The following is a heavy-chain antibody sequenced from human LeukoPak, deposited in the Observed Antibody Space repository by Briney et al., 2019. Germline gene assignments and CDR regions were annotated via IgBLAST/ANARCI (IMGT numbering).Heavy chain of an antibody. J-gene: IGHJ4*02. D-gene: IGHD3-22*01. V-gene: IGHV5-51*01. CDR2: IYPGDSDP. CDR3: ARHRAGKYYYDSSGYAYY. CDR1: GYSLTSYW. Sequence: GESLKISCKGSGYSLTSYWIGWVRQMPGKGLEWMGIIYPGDSDPRYSPSFQGQVTISPDKSISTAYLQWNSLKASDTAMYYCARHRAGKYYYDSSGYAYYWGQGTLVTVSS.